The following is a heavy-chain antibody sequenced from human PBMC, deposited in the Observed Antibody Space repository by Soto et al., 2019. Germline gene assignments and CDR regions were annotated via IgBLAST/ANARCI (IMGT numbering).Heavy chain of an antibody. D-gene: IGHD3-22*01. J-gene: IGHJ4*02. V-gene: IGHV4-34*01. CDR2: INHSGST. Sequence: PSETLSLTCAVYGGSFSGYYWSWIRQPPGKGLEWIGEINHSGSTNYNPSLKSRVTISVDTSKNQFSLKLSSVTAADTAVYYCARGTNQRHYYDSSGYYPTYQYYFDYRGQGTLVTVSS. CDR1: GGSFSGYY. CDR3: ARGTNQRHYYDSSGYYPTYQYYFDY.